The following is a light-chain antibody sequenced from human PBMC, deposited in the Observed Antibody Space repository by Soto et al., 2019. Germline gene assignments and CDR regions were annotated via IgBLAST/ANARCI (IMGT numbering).Light chain of an antibody. CDR3: SSYTSSSTQV. J-gene: IGLJ1*01. Sequence: QSVLTQPASVSGSPGQSITVSCTGTSSDVGFHDFVSWYQQHPGKAPKLMIYDVSNRPSGVSNRFSGSKSGNTASLTISGLQAEDEAVYYCSSYTSSSTQVFGTGTKVTVL. CDR1: SSDVGFHDF. CDR2: DVS. V-gene: IGLV2-14*01.